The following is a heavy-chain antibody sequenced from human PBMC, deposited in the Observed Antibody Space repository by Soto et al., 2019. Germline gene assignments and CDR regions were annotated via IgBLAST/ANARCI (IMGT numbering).Heavy chain of an antibody. CDR2: LSYTGSA. CDR1: DDSISSAGYF. V-gene: IGHV4-39*01. CDR3: ARRKQWLAQGWGYGMDV. J-gene: IGHJ6*02. Sequence: QLQLQESGPGLVKPSETLSLTYTVSDDSISSAGYFWVWIRQPPGQGLEWIGTLSYTGSANYNPSLKSRGTISVDTSKKQLSLKLTSVTAADTAIYYCARRKQWLAQGWGYGMDVWGQGTTVTVSS. D-gene: IGHD6-19*01.